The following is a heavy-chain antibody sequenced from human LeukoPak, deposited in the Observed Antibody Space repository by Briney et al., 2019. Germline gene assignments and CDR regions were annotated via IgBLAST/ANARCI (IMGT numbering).Heavy chain of an antibody. V-gene: IGHV4-59*01. Sequence: KPSETLSLTCTVSGGSISSYYWSWIRQPPGKGLEWIGYIYYSGSTNYNPSLKSRVTISVDTSKNQFSLKLSSVTAADTAVYYCARSYYDFWSGYYNLFDYWGQGTLDTVSS. CDR1: GGSISSYY. J-gene: IGHJ4*02. D-gene: IGHD3-3*01. CDR3: ARSYYDFWSGYYNLFDY. CDR2: IYYSGST.